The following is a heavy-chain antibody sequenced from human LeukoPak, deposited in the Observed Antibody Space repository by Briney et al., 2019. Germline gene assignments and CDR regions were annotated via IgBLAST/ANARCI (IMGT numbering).Heavy chain of an antibody. CDR1: GGTFSSYA. V-gene: IGHV1-69*05. CDR2: IIPIFGTA. D-gene: IGHD3-10*01. J-gene: IGHJ5*02. CDR3: AIGPRMTSGSYPTRDPLNWFDP. Sequence: GSSVKASCKASGGTFSSYAISWVRQAPGQGLEWMGGIIPIFGTANYAQKFQGRVTITTDESTSTAYMELSSLRSEDTAVYYCAIGPRMTSGSYPTRDPLNWFDPWGQGTLVTVSS.